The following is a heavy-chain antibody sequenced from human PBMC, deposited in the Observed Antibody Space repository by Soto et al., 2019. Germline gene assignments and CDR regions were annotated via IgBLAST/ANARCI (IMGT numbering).Heavy chain of an antibody. D-gene: IGHD3-10*01. J-gene: IGHJ4*02. Sequence: SETLSLTCTVSGGSISSSSYYWGWIRQPPGKGLEWIGSIYYSGSTYYNPSLKSRVTISVDTSKNQFSLKLSSVTAADTAVYYCARHNYYGSWSYCLIDYWGQGTLVTVSS. CDR3: ARHNYYGSWSYCLIDY. CDR2: IYYSGST. CDR1: GGSISSSSYY. V-gene: IGHV4-39*01.